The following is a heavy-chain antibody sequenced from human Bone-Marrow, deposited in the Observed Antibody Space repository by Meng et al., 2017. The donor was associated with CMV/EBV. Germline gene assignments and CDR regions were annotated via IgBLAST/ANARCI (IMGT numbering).Heavy chain of an antibody. J-gene: IGHJ6*02. D-gene: IGHD3-3*01. CDR2: INHSGNT. V-gene: IGHV4-34*01. CDR3: ARGGALEWLLAHYYYGMDV. CDR1: GGSFSGYY. Sequence: SETLSLTCAVYGGSFSGYYWSWIRQPPGKGLEWIGEINHSGNTNYNPSLKSRVTISVDTSKNQFSLKLSSVTAADTAVYYCARGGALEWLLAHYYYGMDVCGQGTTVTVSS.